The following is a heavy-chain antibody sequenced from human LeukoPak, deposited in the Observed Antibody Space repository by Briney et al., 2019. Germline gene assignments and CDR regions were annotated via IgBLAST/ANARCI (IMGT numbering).Heavy chain of an antibody. CDR1: GHTFTGYY. J-gene: IGHJ4*02. CDR2: INPNSGGT. V-gene: IGHV1-2*02. Sequence: GASVKVSCKASGHTFTGYYMHWVRQAPGQGLEWMGWINPNSGGTNYAQKFQGRVTMTRDTSISTAYMELSRLRSDDTAVYYCASAVEWLLYYFDYWGQGTLVTVSS. D-gene: IGHD3-3*01. CDR3: ASAVEWLLYYFDY.